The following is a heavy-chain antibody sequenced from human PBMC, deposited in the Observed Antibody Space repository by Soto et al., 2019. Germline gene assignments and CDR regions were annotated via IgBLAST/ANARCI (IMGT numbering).Heavy chain of an antibody. D-gene: IGHD3-9*01. CDR3: ARSFESYYFDY. CDR1: GFTVSSST. J-gene: IGHJ4*02. V-gene: IGHV1-69*02. Sequence: SVKVSCKTSGFTVSSSTISWVRQAPGQGLEWMGRIIPILGIANYAQKFQGRVTITADKSTSTAYMELSSLRSEDTAVYYCARSFESYYFDYWGQGTLVTVSS. CDR2: IIPILGIA.